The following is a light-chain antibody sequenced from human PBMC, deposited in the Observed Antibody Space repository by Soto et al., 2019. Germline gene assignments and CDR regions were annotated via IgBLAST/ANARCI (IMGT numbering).Light chain of an antibody. CDR2: GGS. CDR3: QHYGSPGT. CDR1: QSVSSN. J-gene: IGKJ1*01. V-gene: IGKV3-20*01. Sequence: IALTRSPGTLSLSPGGRASLSCRASQSVSSNLDWYQQKPGQPPRLLIYGGSSRAAGIPVRFSGSGSGTAFTLTISRLEPEDVAVYYCQHYGSPGTFGQGTKVDIK.